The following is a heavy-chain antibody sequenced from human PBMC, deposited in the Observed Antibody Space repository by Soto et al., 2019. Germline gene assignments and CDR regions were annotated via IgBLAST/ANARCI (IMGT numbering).Heavy chain of an antibody. J-gene: IGHJ5*02. Sequence: ASVKVSCKASGYTFTSYGISWVRQAPGQGLEWMGWISAYNGNTNYAQKLQGRVTMTTDTSTSTAYMELRSLRSDDTAVYYCARDFYYDSSGYYYRSWFDPWGRGTLVTVSS. V-gene: IGHV1-18*01. CDR3: ARDFYYDSSGYYYRSWFDP. CDR1: GYTFTSYG. D-gene: IGHD3-22*01. CDR2: ISAYNGNT.